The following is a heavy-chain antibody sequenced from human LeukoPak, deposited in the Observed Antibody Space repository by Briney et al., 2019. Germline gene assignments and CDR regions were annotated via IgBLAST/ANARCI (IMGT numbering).Heavy chain of an antibody. Sequence: GGSLRLSCAASGFTFSSFGMNWVRQAPGKGLEWVSSIISSGSYIYYADSVKGRFTISRDNAKNSQYLQMNGLRAEDTAVYYCARAFSSYYFDYWGQGTLVTVSS. CDR2: IISSGSYI. V-gene: IGHV3-21*01. J-gene: IGHJ4*02. CDR1: GFTFSSFG. CDR3: ARAFSSYYFDY. D-gene: IGHD6-6*01.